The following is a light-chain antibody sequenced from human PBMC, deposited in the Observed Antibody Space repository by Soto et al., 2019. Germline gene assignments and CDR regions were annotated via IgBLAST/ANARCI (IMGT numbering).Light chain of an antibody. J-gene: IGKJ1*01. CDR2: GAS. CDR1: QSVSSSY. Sequence: EIVLTQSPGTLSLSPGERATLSCRASQSVSSSYLAWYQQKPGQAPRLLIYGASSRATGIPDMFSGSGSGTHFTLTISRLEPEDFAVYYCQQYGSSPWMFGQGTKVEIK. CDR3: QQYGSSPWM. V-gene: IGKV3-20*01.